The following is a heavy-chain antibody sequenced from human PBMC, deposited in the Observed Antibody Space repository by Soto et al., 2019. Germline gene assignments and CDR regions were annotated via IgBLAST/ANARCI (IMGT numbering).Heavy chain of an antibody. CDR3: ARDSGGYDGGNFEI. J-gene: IGHJ3*02. CDR2: IIPIFGTA. V-gene: IGHV1-69*01. D-gene: IGHD5-12*01. CDR1: GGTFSSYA. Sequence: QVQLVQSGAEVKKPGSSVKVSCKASGGTFSSYAISWVRQAPGQGLECIGGIIPIFGTANYAKKFQGRVTITADESTSTAYMELSSLRSEDTAVYYCARDSGGYDGGNFEIWGKGTMVTVSS.